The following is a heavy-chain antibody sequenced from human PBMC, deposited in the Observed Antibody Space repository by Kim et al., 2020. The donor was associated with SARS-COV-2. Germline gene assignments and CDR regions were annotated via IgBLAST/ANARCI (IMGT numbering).Heavy chain of an antibody. CDR1: GFSLTAYG. CDR3: AKDGPTAWGEWS. D-gene: IGHD7-27*01. J-gene: IGHJ4*02. CDR2: IAHDGSEE. Sequence: GGSLRLSCVASGFSLTAYGMHWVRQAPDKGLEWVALIAHDGSEEFYADSVKGRFTISRDISNNMLFLQMNSPIPEDTAVYYCAKDGPTAWGEWSWGQGTLVTVSS. V-gene: IGHV3-30*02.